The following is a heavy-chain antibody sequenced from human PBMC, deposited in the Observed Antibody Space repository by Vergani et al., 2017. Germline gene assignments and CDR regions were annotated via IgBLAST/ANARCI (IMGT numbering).Heavy chain of an antibody. CDR1: GFTFSNYW. CDR2: IKEDGSET. CDR3: AKDGRENSDDGYFDY. D-gene: IGHD1-26*01. J-gene: IGHJ4*01. Sequence: EVQLMESGGGLVQPGGSLRLSCAASGFTFSNYWMSWVRQAPGKGLEWVANIKEDGSETFYVDSVMGRFTISRDNAKNSLYLQMNSLRAEDTAVYYCAKDGRENSDDGYFDYWGQGTLITVSS. V-gene: IGHV3-7*01.